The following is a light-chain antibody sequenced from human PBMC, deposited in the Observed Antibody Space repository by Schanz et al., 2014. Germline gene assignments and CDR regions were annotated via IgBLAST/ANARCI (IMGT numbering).Light chain of an antibody. CDR2: EVS. CDR1: SSDVGGYNY. Sequence: QSVLTQPPSASGSPGQSVTISCTGTSSDVGGYNYVSWYQQHPGKAPKLMIYEVSQRPSGVPDRFSGSKSGNTASLTISGLQAEDEADYYCCSYAGSSTLWVFGGGTKLTVL. V-gene: IGLV2-8*01. CDR3: CSYAGSSTLWV. J-gene: IGLJ3*02.